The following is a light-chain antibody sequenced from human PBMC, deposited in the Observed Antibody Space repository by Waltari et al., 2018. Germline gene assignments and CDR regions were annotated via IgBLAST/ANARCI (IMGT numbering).Light chain of an antibody. V-gene: IGLV2-14*01. CDR3: SSYSSVTNVV. CDR2: DVS. Sequence: QSALTQPASVSGSPGQSITISCTGTSSDVGGHPYVSWYQQHPGEAPKLIIYDVSSRPSVVSPLFSSSRSAHPASLPLSGLRTEDESYSSCSSYSSVTNVVFGGGTKLTVL. J-gene: IGLJ2*01. CDR1: SSDVGGHPY.